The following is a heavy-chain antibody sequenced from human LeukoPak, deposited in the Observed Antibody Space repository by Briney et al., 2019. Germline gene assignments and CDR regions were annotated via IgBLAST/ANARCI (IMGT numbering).Heavy chain of an antibody. CDR1: GFTFSTYG. CDR3: AKAGSLYYYYMDV. J-gene: IGHJ6*03. V-gene: IGHV3-23*01. Sequence: AGGSLRLSCAASGFTFSTYGMSWVRQAPGKGLEWVSAISGSGGSTYYADSVKGRFTISRDNSKNTLYLQMNSLRAEDTAVYYCAKAGSLYYYYMDVWGKGTTVTVSS. CDR2: ISGSGGST.